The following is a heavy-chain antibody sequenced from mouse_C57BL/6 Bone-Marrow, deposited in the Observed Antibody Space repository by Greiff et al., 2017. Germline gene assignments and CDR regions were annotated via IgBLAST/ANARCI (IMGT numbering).Heavy chain of an antibody. D-gene: IGHD1-1*01. CDR3: ARGGIYYYCSSYRYFDV. Sequence: EVKLEESGPELVKPGASVKISCKASGYSFTGYFMNWVMQSHGKSLEWIGRINPYNGDTLYNQKFKGKATLTVDKSSSTAHMQIRSLTSEDSAVXYCARGGIYYYCSSYRYFDVWGTGTTVTVSS. V-gene: IGHV1-20*01. CDR1: GYSFTGYF. J-gene: IGHJ1*03. CDR2: INPYNGDT.